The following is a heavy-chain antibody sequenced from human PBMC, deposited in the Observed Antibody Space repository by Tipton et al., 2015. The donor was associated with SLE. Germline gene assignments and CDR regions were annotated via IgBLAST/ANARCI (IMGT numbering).Heavy chain of an antibody. CDR1: GGSISSSSYY. D-gene: IGHD6-13*01. J-gene: IGHJ2*01. CDR2: INHSGST. Sequence: LRLSCTVSGGSISSSSYYWSWIRQPPGKGLEWIGEINHSGSTNYNPSLKSRVTISVDTSKNQFSPKLSSVTAADTAVYYCASRGAAAAPGWYFDLWGRGTLVTVSS. V-gene: IGHV4-39*07. CDR3: ASRGAAAAPGWYFDL.